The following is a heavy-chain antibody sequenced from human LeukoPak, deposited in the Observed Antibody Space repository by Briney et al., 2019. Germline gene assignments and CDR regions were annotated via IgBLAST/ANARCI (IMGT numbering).Heavy chain of an antibody. V-gene: IGHV3-30-3*01. J-gene: IGHJ3*02. CDR1: GFTFSSYA. CDR3: ARDGDSSGWFMRAFDI. CDR2: ISYDGGNK. D-gene: IGHD6-19*01. Sequence: GGSLRLSCAGSGFTFSSYAVHWVRQAPGKGLEWVAAISYDGGNKYYVDSVQGRFTISRDSSRNTLPLQMNSLRSEDTAVYYCARDGDSSGWFMRAFDIWGQGTMVTVSS.